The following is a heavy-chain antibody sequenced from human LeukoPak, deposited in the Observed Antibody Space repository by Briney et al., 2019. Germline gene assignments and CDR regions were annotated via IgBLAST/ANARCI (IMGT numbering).Heavy chain of an antibody. CDR1: GFTFSNYA. CDR3: ARDGSEDTAMDGFDP. J-gene: IGHJ5*02. V-gene: IGHV3-23*01. Sequence: GGSLRLSCAASGFTFSNYAMSWVRQAPGKGLEWVSAISGSGGSTYYADSVKGRFTISRDNSKNTLYLQMNSPRAEDTAVYYCARDGSEDTAMDGFDPWGQGTLVTVSS. D-gene: IGHD5-18*01. CDR2: ISGSGGST.